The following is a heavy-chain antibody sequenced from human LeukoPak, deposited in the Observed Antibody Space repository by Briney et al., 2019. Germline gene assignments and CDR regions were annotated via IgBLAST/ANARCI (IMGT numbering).Heavy chain of an antibody. V-gene: IGHV3-48*03. CDR2: ISSSGSTI. CDR3: AREYYFYHMDG. CDR1: GFTFSSYE. Sequence: GGSLRLSCAASGFTFSSYEMNWVRQAPGKRLEWVSYISSSGSTIYYADSVKGRFTISRDNAENSLYLQMNSLRADDTAVYYCAREYYFYHMDGWGKGTTVTVSS. J-gene: IGHJ6*03.